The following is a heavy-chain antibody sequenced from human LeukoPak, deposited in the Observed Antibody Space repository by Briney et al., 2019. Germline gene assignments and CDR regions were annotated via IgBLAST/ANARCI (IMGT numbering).Heavy chain of an antibody. V-gene: IGHV1-46*01. J-gene: IGHJ4*02. Sequence: ASVKVSCKASGYTFTSYYMHWVRQAPGQGLEWMGIINPSGGSTSYAQKFQGRVTMTRDTSTSTVYMELSSLRSEDTAVYYCAREEVEYGSGSKRLFDYWGQGTLVTVSS. CDR3: AREEVEYGSGSKRLFDY. CDR2: INPSGGST. CDR1: GYTFTSYY. D-gene: IGHD3-10*01.